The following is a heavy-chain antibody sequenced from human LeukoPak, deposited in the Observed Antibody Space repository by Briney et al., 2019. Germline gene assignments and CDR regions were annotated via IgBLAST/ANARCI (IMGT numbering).Heavy chain of an antibody. J-gene: IGHJ6*03. D-gene: IGHD2-2*01. V-gene: IGHV1-69*05. Sequence: SVKVSCKASGGTFSGYAISWVRQAPGQGLEWMGGIIPIFGTANYAQKFQGRVTITTDESTSTAYMELSSLRSEDTAVYYCARELIVVVPAPTWGRYMDVWGKGTTVTVSS. CDR3: ARELIVVVPAPTWGRYMDV. CDR1: GGTFSGYA. CDR2: IIPIFGTA.